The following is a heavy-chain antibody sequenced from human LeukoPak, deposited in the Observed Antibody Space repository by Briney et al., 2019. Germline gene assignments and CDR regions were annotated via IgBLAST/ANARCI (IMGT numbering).Heavy chain of an antibody. CDR3: AKDRPGIVALFDY. Sequence: GGSLRLSCAASGFTFSSYSMNWVRQAPGKGLEWVSAISGSGGSTYYADSVKGRFTISRDNSKNTLYLQMNSLRAEDTAVYYCAKDRPGIVALFDYWGRGTLVTVSS. CDR2: ISGSGGST. D-gene: IGHD1-26*01. V-gene: IGHV3-23*01. J-gene: IGHJ4*02. CDR1: GFTFSSYS.